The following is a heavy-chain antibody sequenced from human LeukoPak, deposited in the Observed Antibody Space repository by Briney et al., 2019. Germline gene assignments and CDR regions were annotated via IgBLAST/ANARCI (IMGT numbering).Heavy chain of an antibody. J-gene: IGHJ4*02. V-gene: IGHV4-59*01. Sequence: SETLSLTCTVSGGSISSYYWSWIRRPPGKGLEWIGYIYYSGSTNYNPSLKSRVTISVDTSKNQFSLKLSSVTAADTAVYYCARLVYGDYVLDYWGQGTLVTVSS. D-gene: IGHD4-17*01. CDR3: ARLVYGDYVLDY. CDR1: GGSISSYY. CDR2: IYYSGST.